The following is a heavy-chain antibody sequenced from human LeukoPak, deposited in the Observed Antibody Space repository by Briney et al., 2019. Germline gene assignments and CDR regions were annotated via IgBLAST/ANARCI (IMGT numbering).Heavy chain of an antibody. D-gene: IGHD2-21*02. J-gene: IGHJ4*02. V-gene: IGHV3-48*03. CDR3: ATYLKVTLDY. CDR1: GFTFSNYE. Sequence: GGSLRLSCAVSGFTFSNYEMNWVRQAPGKGLEWLSYISGRGSTRYYADSVKGRFTISRDNAKNSLYLQMDSLRAEDTAVYYCATYLKVTLDYWGQGTLVTVSS. CDR2: ISGRGSTR.